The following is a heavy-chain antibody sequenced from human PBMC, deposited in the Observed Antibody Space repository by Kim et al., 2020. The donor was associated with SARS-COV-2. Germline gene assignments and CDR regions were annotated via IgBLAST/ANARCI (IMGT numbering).Heavy chain of an antibody. CDR1: GGSISSGDYY. Sequence: SETLSLTCTVSGGSISSGDYYWSWIRQPPGKGLEWIGYIYYSGSTYYNPSLKSRVTISVDTSKNQFSLKLSSVTAADTAVYYCARWPLVVITKGVDYWGQGTLVTVSS. V-gene: IGHV4-30-4*01. CDR2: IYYSGST. D-gene: IGHD3-22*01. J-gene: IGHJ4*02. CDR3: ARWPLVVITKGVDY.